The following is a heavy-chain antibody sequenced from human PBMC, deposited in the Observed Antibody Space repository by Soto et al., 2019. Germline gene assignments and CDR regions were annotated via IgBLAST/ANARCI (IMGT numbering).Heavy chain of an antibody. CDR3: AREENCSDGVCYSEYFQR. CDR2: VNPSGGGT. Sequence: QVQLVQSGAEVKKPGASVKVSCKASGYIFTAYSMHWVRQAPGQGLEWMGVVNPSGGGTNYAQKFRGTITMTRDTATSTVYMDLSSLTSEDTAVYYCAREENCSDGVCYSEYFQRWGQGTLVTVSS. CDR1: GYIFTAYS. J-gene: IGHJ1*01. D-gene: IGHD2-15*01. V-gene: IGHV1-46*01.